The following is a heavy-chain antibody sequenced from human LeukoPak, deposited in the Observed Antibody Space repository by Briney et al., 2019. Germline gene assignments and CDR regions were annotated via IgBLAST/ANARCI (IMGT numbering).Heavy chain of an antibody. D-gene: IGHD5-24*01. Sequence: GGSLRLSCAASGFTFSSYAMSWVRQAPGKGLEWVSAISGSGGSTFYADSVKGRFTISRDNSKNTLYLQMNSPRAEDTAVYYCAKKPATIKFPFDIWGQGTLVTGSP. V-gene: IGHV3-23*01. CDR1: GFTFSSYA. CDR3: AKKPATIKFPFDI. J-gene: IGHJ4*02. CDR2: ISGSGGST.